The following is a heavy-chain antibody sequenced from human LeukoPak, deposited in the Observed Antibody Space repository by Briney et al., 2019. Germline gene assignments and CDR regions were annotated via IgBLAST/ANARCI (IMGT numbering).Heavy chain of an antibody. CDR2: IYPGDSDT. CDR1: GYNFTIYW. V-gene: IGHV5-51*01. CDR3: ARRRDGYNYVGTDY. D-gene: IGHD5-24*01. J-gene: IGHJ4*02. Sequence: GESLKTSCKGSGYNFTIYWIGWVRQMPGKGLEWMGIIYPGDSDTRYSPSFQGQVTISADKSINTAYLQWSSLKASDTAMYYCARRRDGYNYVGTDYWGQGTLVTVSS.